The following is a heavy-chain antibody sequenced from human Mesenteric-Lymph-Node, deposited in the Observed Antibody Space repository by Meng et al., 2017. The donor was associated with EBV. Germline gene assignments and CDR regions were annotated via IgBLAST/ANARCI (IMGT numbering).Heavy chain of an antibody. CDR3: ARGRRGVQYFDF. CDR2: IHYSGST. D-gene: IGHD1-1*01. J-gene: IGHJ4*02. V-gene: IGHV4-61*01. Sequence: GHLQESGPGLVKPSGTLSLTCTVSGGSVTSGSYSWNWIRQPPGKRLEWIGYIHYSGSTNYNPSLKSQITISVDTSKNQLSLRVSHVTAADTAVYYCARGRRGVQYFDFWGQGALVTVSS. CDR1: GGSVTSGSYS.